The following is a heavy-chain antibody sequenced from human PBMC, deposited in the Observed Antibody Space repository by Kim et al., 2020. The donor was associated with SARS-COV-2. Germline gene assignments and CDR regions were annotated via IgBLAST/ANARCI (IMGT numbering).Heavy chain of an antibody. Sequence: YSGSTYYDPSLKSRVTISVDTSKNQFSLKLSSVTAADTAVYYCARLREGIWGQGTLVTVSS. J-gene: IGHJ4*02. CDR2: YSGST. CDR3: ARLREGI. V-gene: IGHV4-39*01. D-gene: IGHD1-26*01.